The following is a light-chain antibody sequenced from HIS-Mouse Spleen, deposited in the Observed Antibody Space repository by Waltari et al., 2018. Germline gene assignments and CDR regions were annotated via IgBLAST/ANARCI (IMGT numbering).Light chain of an antibody. V-gene: IGLV2-23*01. Sequence: QPALTQPASVSGPPGQSIAISFPGTRCDAGSHNLLSWYQQHPGKAPKLMIYEGSKRPSGVSNRFSGSKSGNTASLTISGLQAEDEADYYCCSYAGSSTWVFGGGTKLTVL. CDR1: RCDAGSHNL. J-gene: IGLJ3*02. CDR2: EGS. CDR3: CSYAGSSTWV.